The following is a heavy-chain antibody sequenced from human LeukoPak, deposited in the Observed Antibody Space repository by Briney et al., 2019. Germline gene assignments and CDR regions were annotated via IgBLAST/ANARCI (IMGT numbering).Heavy chain of an antibody. CDR1: GFTFSSYW. CDR3: ARGDYDFWSGPTHYDY. V-gene: IGHV3-74*01. CDR2: IKSDGST. J-gene: IGHJ4*02. Sequence: GGSLRLSCAASGFTFSSYWMHWVRQAPGKGLVWVSRIKSDGSTNYADSVKGRFTISRDNAKNTVSLQMNSLRAEDTGVYYCARGDYDFWSGPTHYDYWGQGILVTVSS. D-gene: IGHD3-3*01.